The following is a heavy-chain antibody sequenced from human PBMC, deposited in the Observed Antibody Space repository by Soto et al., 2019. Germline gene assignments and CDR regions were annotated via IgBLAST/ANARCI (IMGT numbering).Heavy chain of an antibody. D-gene: IGHD3-3*01. Sequence: SETLSLTCTVSGGSISSSSYYWGWIRQPPGKGLEWIGSIYYSGSTYYNPSLKSRVTISVDTSKNQFSLKLSSVTAADTAVYYCARLGRVFGVVISGWLAPWGQGTLVTVSS. CDR1: GGSISSSSYY. J-gene: IGHJ5*02. V-gene: IGHV4-39*01. CDR2: IYYSGST. CDR3: ARLGRVFGVVISGWLAP.